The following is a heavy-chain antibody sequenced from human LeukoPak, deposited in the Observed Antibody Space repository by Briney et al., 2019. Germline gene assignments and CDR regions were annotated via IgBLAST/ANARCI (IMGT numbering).Heavy chain of an antibody. Sequence: PSETLSLTCAVYGGSFSGYYWSWIRQPPGKGLEWIGEINHSESTNYNPSLKSRVTISVDTSKNQFSLKLSSVTAADTAVYYCASSSYYYDSSQGYYYGMDVWGQGTTVTVSS. CDR2: INHSEST. CDR1: GGSFSGYY. J-gene: IGHJ6*02. V-gene: IGHV4-34*01. D-gene: IGHD3-22*01. CDR3: ASSSYYYDSSQGYYYGMDV.